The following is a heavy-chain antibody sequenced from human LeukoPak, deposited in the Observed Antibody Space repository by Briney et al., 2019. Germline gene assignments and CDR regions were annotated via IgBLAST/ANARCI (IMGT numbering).Heavy chain of an antibody. CDR3: AKDCGGDCYAPDY. J-gene: IGHJ4*02. CDR1: GFTFSSYG. V-gene: IGHV3-30*18. Sequence: GGSLRLSCAASGFTFSSYGMHWVRQAPGKGLEWVAVISYDGSNKYYADSVKGRFTISRDNSKNTLYLQMNTLRADDTAVYYCAKDCGGDCYAPDYWGQGTLVTVSS. CDR2: ISYDGSNK. D-gene: IGHD2-21*02.